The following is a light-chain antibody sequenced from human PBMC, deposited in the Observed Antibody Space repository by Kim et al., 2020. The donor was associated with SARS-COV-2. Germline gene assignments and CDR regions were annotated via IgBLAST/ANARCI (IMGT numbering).Light chain of an antibody. Sequence: DIQMTQSPSSLSASLGDRVTITCRASRSISSYLNWYQHKPGKAPKLLIYAASSVQSGVPSRFCGSGSGTYFSLPISSLQPEYFAGYYCQQSTATPYTFGQGTNLDI. CDR3: QQSTATPYT. J-gene: IGKJ2*01. CDR2: AAS. CDR1: RSISSY. V-gene: IGKV1-39*01.